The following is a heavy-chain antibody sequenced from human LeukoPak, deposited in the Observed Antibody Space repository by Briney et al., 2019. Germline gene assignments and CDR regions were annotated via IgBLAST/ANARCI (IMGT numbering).Heavy chain of an antibody. D-gene: IGHD3-22*01. CDR3: TTITMIVVVLPEDAFDI. CDR2: ISYDGSNK. CDR1: GFTFSSYA. V-gene: IGHV3-30-3*01. Sequence: LPGGSLRLSCAASGFTFSSYAMHWVRQAPGKGLEWVAVISYDGSNKYYADSVKGRFTISRDNSKNTLYLQMNSLKTEDTAVYYCTTITMIVVVLPEDAFDIWGQGTMVTVSS. J-gene: IGHJ3*02.